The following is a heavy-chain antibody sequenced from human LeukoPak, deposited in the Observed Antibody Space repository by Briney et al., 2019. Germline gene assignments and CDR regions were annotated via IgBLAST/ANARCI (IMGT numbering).Heavy chain of an antibody. CDR3: ARDQYTTSSGYGY. CDR1: GFTFSSYS. CDR2: ISSSSSSYI. D-gene: IGHD6-6*01. Sequence: GGSLRLSCAASGFTFSSYSMNWVRQAPGKGLEWVSSISSSSSSYIYYADSVKGRFTISRDNAKNSLYLQMNSLRAEDTAVYYCARDQYTTSSGYGYWGQGTLVTVSS. J-gene: IGHJ4*02. V-gene: IGHV3-21*01.